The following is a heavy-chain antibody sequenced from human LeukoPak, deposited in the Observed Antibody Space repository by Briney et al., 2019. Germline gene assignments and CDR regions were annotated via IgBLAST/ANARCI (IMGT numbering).Heavy chain of an antibody. CDR1: GYTFTGYY. CDR3: ARASSDCSSTSCPNYYYMDV. V-gene: IGHV1-2*02. J-gene: IGHJ6*03. CDR2: INPNSGGT. Sequence: GASVKVSCKASGYTFTGYYMHWVRQAPGQGLEWMGWINPNSGGTNYAQKFQGRVTMTRDTSISTAYMELSRLRSDDTAVYYCARASSDCSSTSCPNYYYMDVWGKGTTVTVSS. D-gene: IGHD2-2*01.